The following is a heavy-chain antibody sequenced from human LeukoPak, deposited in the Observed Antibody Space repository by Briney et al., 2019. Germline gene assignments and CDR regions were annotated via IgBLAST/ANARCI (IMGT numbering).Heavy chain of an antibody. J-gene: IGHJ4*02. CDR3: ARYPSRYYDILTGYTHLDY. Sequence: ASVKVSCMPSGYTFTSYGISWVRQAPGQGLEWMGWISAYNGNTNYAQKLQGRVTMTTDTSTSTAYMELRSLRSDDTAVYYCARYPSRYYDILTGYTHLDYWGQGTLVTVSS. V-gene: IGHV1-18*01. CDR1: GYTFTSYG. D-gene: IGHD3-9*01. CDR2: ISAYNGNT.